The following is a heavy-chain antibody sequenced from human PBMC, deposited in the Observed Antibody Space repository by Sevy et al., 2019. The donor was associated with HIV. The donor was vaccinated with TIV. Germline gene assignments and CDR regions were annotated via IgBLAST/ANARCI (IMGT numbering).Heavy chain of an antibody. CDR1: GGSISSYY. J-gene: IGHJ6*02. CDR2: IYYSGST. CDR3: ARRPRNYYCYGMDV. V-gene: IGHV4-59*01. Sequence: SETLSLTCTVSGGSISSYYWSWIRQPPGKGLEWIGYIYYSGSTNYNPSLKSRVTISVDTSKNQFSLKLSSVTAADTAVYYCARRPRNYYCYGMDVWGQGTTVTVSS.